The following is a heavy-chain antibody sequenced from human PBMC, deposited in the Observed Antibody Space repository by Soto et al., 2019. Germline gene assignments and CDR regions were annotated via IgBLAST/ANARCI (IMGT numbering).Heavy chain of an antibody. Sequence: PGGSLRLSCAASGFTFSSYWMHWVRQAPGKGLVWVSRINSDGSSTSYADSVKGRFTISRDNAKNTLYLQMNSLRAEDTAVYYCARGTPDSSSWYGYYYYGMDVWGQGTTVTVSS. CDR3: ARGTPDSSSWYGYYYYGMDV. V-gene: IGHV3-74*01. D-gene: IGHD6-13*01. CDR1: GFTFSSYW. CDR2: INSDGSST. J-gene: IGHJ6*02.